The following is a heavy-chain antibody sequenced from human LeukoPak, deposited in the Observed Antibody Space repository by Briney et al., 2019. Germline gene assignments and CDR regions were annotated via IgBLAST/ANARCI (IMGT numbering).Heavy chain of an antibody. CDR1: GFTFSSYS. CDR3: ARDQASGSYDAFDI. D-gene: IGHD1-26*01. J-gene: IGHJ3*02. V-gene: IGHV3-21*01. CDR2: ISSSSSYI. Sequence: PGGSLRLSCAASGFTFSSYSMKWVRQAPGKGLEWVSSISSSSSYIYYADSVKGRFTISRDNAKNSLYLQMNSLRAEDTAVYYCARDQASGSYDAFDIWGQGTMVTVSS.